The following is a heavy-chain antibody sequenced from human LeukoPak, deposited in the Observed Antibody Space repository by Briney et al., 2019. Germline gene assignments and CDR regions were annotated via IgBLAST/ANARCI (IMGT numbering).Heavy chain of an antibody. CDR2: IYPGDSDT. V-gene: IGHV5-51*01. D-gene: IGHD4-11*01. J-gene: IGHJ3*02. CDR3: AITGGLQSAHVAFDI. CDR1: GYSFTSYW. Sequence: GESLKISCKGSGYSFTSYWIGWVRQMPGKGLEWMGIIYPGDSDTRYSPSFRGQVTISADKSFNSAYLQWSSLKASDTAMYYCAITGGLQSAHVAFDIWGQGTMVTVSS.